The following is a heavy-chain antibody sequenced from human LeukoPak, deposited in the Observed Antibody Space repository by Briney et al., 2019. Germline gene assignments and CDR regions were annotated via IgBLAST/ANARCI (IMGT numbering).Heavy chain of an antibody. Sequence: SETLSLTCTVSGGSISSYYWSWIRQPAGKGLEWIGRIYTSGSTNYSPSLKSRVTISVDTSKNQFSLKLSSVTAADTAVYYCARSPSASSSWRWYFDLWGRGTLVTVSS. CDR1: GGSISSYY. CDR2: IYTSGST. CDR3: ARSPSASSSWRWYFDL. J-gene: IGHJ2*01. D-gene: IGHD6-13*01. V-gene: IGHV4-4*07.